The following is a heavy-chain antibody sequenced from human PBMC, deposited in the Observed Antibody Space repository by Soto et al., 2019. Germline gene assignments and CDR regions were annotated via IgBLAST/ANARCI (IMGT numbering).Heavy chain of an antibody. Sequence: SESLSLACPVSGRSISSYYWSWIRQPAGKGLEWIGRIYTSGSTNYNPSLKSRVTMSVDTSKNQFSLKLSSVTAADTAVYYCARDYGGGMWIYYYGMDVWGQGTTVTV. CDR1: GRSISSYY. D-gene: IGHD5-12*01. V-gene: IGHV4-4*07. CDR3: ARDYGGGMWIYYYGMDV. CDR2: IYTSGST. J-gene: IGHJ6*02.